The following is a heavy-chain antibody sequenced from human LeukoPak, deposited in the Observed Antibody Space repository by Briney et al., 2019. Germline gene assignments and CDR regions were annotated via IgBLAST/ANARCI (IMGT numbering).Heavy chain of an antibody. J-gene: IGHJ4*02. CDR1: EFTFSSYT. D-gene: IGHD6-13*01. CDR3: AKGSIAAADPFDY. Sequence: PGGSLRLSCAASEFTFSSYTMNWVRQAPGKGLEWVSVIYSGGSTYYADSVKGRFTISRDNSKDTLYLQMNSLRAEDTAVYYCAKGSIAAADPFDYWGQGTLVTVSS. CDR2: IYSGGST. V-gene: IGHV3-53*05.